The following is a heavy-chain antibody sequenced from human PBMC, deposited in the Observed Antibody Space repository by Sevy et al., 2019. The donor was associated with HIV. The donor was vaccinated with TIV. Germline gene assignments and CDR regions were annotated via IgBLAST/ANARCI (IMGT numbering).Heavy chain of an antibody. CDR3: ARDLERITIFGVVITITYYGMDV. V-gene: IGHV3-48*02. J-gene: IGHJ6*02. CDR2: ISSSSSTI. Sequence: GGSLRLSCAASGFTFSSYSMNWVRQAPGKGLEWVSYISSSSSTIYYADSVKGRFTISRDNAKNSLYLQMNSLRDEDTAVYYCARDLERITIFGVVITITYYGMDVWCQGTTVTVSS. CDR1: GFTFSSYS. D-gene: IGHD3-3*01.